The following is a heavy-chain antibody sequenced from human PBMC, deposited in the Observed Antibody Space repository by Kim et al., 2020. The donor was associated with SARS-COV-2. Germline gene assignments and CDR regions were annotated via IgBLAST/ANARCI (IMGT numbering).Heavy chain of an antibody. J-gene: IGHJ5*02. D-gene: IGHD1-1*01. CDR1: GYTFTTFW. CDR2: IYPRDSET. Sequence: GESLKISCKASGYTFTTFWIGWVRQMPGKGLEWMGIIYPRDSETIYSPSFQGQVTISADKSISTAYLQWSSLQASDSAIYYCARLRGNWNDATWFDPWGQ. CDR3: ARLRGNWNDATWFDP. V-gene: IGHV5-51*01.